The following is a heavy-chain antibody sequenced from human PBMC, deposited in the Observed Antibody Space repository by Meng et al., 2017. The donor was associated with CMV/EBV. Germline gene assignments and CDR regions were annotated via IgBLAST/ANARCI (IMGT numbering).Heavy chain of an antibody. V-gene: IGHV3-7*01. D-gene: IGHD3-3*01. J-gene: IGHJ6*02. CDR3: ARPLHYDFWSGYYPSGTYYYYGMDV. CDR2: IKQDGSEK. Sequence: EGSLRLSCAASGFTFSSYWMSWVRQAPGKGLEWVANIKQDGSEKYYVDSVKGRFTISRDNAKNSLYLQMNSLRAEDTAVYYCARPLHYDFWSGYYPSGTYYYYGMDVWGQGTTVTVSS. CDR1: GFTFSSYW.